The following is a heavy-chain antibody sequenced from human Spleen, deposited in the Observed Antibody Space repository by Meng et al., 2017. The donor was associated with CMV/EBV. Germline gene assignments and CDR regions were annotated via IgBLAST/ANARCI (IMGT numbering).Heavy chain of an antibody. D-gene: IGHD3-10*01. CDR3: AKGRMVRGVITGALDY. CDR2: ISYDGSNK. Sequence: GESLKISCAASGFTFSSYAMHWVRQAPGKGLEWVAVISYDGSNKYYADSVKGRFTISRDNSKNTLYLQMNSLRAEDTAVYYCAKGRMVRGVITGALDYWGQGTLVTVSS. V-gene: IGHV3-30*04. CDR1: GFTFSSYA. J-gene: IGHJ4*02.